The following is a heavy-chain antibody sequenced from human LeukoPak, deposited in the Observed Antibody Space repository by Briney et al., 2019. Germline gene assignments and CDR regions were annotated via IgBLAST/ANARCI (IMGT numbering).Heavy chain of an antibody. CDR3: ARDLGEGGSLDY. CDR1: GVSVSGNSAA. V-gene: IGHV6-1*01. Sequence: SQTLSLTCAISGVSVSGNSAAWNWIRQSPSRGLEWLGRTYYRSTWYDDYTVSVKSRITINPDTSKNQFSLQLNSVTPEDTAVYYCARDLGEGGSLDYWGQGTLVTVSS. CDR2: TYYRSTWYD. D-gene: IGHD2-21*01. J-gene: IGHJ4*02.